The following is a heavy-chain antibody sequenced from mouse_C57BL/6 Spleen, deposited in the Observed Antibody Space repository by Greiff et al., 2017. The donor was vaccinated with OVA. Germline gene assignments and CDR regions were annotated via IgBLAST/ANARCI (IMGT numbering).Heavy chain of an antibody. V-gene: IGHV1-55*01. J-gene: IGHJ2*01. D-gene: IGHD3-2*02. CDR2: IYPGSGST. CDR1: GYTFTSYW. CDR3: ARVSSGRNYFDD. Sequence: VQLQQPGAELVKPGASVKMSCKASGYTFTSYWITWVKQRPGQGLEWIGDIYPGSGSTNYNEKFKSKATLTVDTSSSTAYMQLSSLTSEDSAVYYCARVSSGRNYFDDWGQGTTLTVSS.